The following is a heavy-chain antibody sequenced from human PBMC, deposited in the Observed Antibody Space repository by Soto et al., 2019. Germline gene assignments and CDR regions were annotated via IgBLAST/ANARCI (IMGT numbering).Heavy chain of an antibody. J-gene: IGHJ4*02. Sequence: QVQLQQWGAGLLKPSETLSLTCAVYGGSFSDYYCVWTRQAPGKGLEWIGEIHPDGSTNYNPSLKCRLPLALYTSKTQFSLNRNPVTAADTAVYYCARGRDAYKGGRSWGQGTLVTVSS. CDR3: ARGRDAYKGGRS. CDR1: GGSFSDYY. CDR2: IHPDGST. D-gene: IGHD1-1*01. V-gene: IGHV4-34*01.